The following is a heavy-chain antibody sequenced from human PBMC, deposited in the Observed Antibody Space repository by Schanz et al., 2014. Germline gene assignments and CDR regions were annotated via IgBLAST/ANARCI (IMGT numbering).Heavy chain of an antibody. Sequence: EVQLVESGGGLVQPGGSLRLSCAASGFTFSAYYMDWVRQAPGKGLVWVARINSVGSNTDYADSVTGRFTISSDSSKNTLYLQMSSLRADDTAVYYCAKAADWPVTRFDPWGQGTLVTVSS. CDR1: GFTFSAYY. J-gene: IGHJ5*02. V-gene: IGHV3-74*02. D-gene: IGHD3-9*01. CDR3: AKAADWPVTRFDP. CDR2: INSVGSNT.